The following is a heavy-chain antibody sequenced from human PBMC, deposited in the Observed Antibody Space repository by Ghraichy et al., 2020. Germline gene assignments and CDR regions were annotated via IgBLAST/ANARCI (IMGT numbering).Heavy chain of an antibody. CDR3: ARGRGLYYDSSGRTPKITGYFDL. Sequence: SETLSLTCAVYGGSFSGYYWSWIRQPPGKGLEWIGEINHSGSTNYNPSLKSRVTISVDTSKNQFSLKLSSVTAADTAVYYCARGRGLYYDSSGRTPKITGYFDLWGRGTLVTVSS. CDR2: INHSGST. V-gene: IGHV4-34*01. D-gene: IGHD3-22*01. CDR1: GGSFSGYY. J-gene: IGHJ2*01.